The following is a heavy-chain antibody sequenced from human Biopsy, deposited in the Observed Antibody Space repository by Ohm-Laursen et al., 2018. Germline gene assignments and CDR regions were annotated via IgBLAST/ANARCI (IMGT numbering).Heavy chain of an antibody. CDR3: ARSPPPYYYDNSGYYWVN. V-gene: IGHV4-39*01. J-gene: IGHJ4*02. D-gene: IGHD3-22*01. CDR2: VDYSGSG. CDR1: GGSISSSTFY. Sequence: SETLSLTCTVSGGSISSSTFYWGWIRQPPGKGLEWIGSVDYSGSGHYNPSLESRITISVDTSKNQFPLRLSSVTAADTAVYYCARSPPPYYYDNSGYYWVNWGQGTLVTVSS.